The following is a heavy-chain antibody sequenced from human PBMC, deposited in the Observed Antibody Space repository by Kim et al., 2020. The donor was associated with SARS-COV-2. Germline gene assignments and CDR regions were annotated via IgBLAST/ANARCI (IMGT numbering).Heavy chain of an antibody. CDR3: ARDFFIRGSYFHDGFDI. Sequence: SETLSLTCTVSGGSISSYYWSWIRQPPGKGLEWIGYISYNRSTNYNPSLKSRLTISVDTSKNQFSLGLICVTAADAAVYYCARDFFIRGSYFHDGFDIWCQGTTVAVSS. J-gene: IGHJ3*02. V-gene: IGHV4-59*01. CDR2: ISYNRST. D-gene: IGHD1-1*01. CDR1: GGSISSYY.